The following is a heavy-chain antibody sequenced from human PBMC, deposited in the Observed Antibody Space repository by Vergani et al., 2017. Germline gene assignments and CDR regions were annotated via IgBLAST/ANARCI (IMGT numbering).Heavy chain of an antibody. CDR1: GFTFSSYA. J-gene: IGHJ3*02. CDR2: ISGSGGST. CDR3: ARVGCGGDCYLNDAFDI. D-gene: IGHD2-21*02. V-gene: IGHV3-23*01. Sequence: EVQLLESGGGLVQPGGSLRLSCAASGFTFSSYAMSWVRQAPGKGLGWVSAISGSGGSTYYADSVKGRFTISRDNSKNTLYLQMNSLRAEDTAVYYCARVGCGGDCYLNDAFDIWGQGTMVTVSS.